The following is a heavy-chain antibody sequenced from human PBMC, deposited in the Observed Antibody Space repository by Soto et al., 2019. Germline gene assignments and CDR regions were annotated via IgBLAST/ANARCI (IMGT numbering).Heavy chain of an antibody. D-gene: IGHD3-22*01. Sequence: SETLSLTCTVSGGSISSYYCSWIRQPPGKGLEWIGYIYYSGSTNCNPSLKSRVTISVDTSKNQFSLKLGSVTAADTAVYYCARHANSGYFCVDYWGQGARVTVAS. CDR3: ARHANSGYFCVDY. CDR1: GGSISSYY. J-gene: IGHJ4*02. CDR2: IYYSGST. V-gene: IGHV4-59*01.